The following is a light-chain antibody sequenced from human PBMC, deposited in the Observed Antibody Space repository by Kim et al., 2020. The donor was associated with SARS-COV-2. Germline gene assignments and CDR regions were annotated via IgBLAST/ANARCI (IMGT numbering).Light chain of an antibody. Sequence: PGQTARSTCSGDKLGDKYACWYQQKPGQSPVLVIYQDAKRPSGIPERFSGSNSGNTATLTISGTQAMDEADYYCQAWDSSTATYVFGTGTKVTVL. CDR2: QDA. V-gene: IGLV3-1*01. CDR3: QAWDSSTATYV. J-gene: IGLJ1*01. CDR1: KLGDKY.